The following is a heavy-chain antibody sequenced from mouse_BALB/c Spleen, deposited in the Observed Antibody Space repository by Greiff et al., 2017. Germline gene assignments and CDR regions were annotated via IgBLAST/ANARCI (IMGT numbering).Heavy chain of an antibody. CDR1: GFSLTGYG. CDR3: ARDTGNYEAWFAY. J-gene: IGHJ3*01. D-gene: IGHD2-1*01. V-gene: IGHV2-6-7*01. Sequence: VQLKESGPGLVAPSQSLSITCTVSGFSLTGYGVNWVRQPPGKGLEWLGMIWGDGSTDYNSALKSRLSISKDNSKSQVFLKMNSLQTDDTARYYCARDTGNYEAWFAYWGQGTLVTVSA. CDR2: IWGDGST.